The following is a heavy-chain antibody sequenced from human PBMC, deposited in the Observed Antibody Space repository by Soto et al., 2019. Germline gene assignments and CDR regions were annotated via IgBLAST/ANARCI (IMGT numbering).Heavy chain of an antibody. Sequence: QVQLVQSGAEVKKPGSSVKVSCKASGGTFSSYTISWVRQAPGQGLEWMGRIIPILGIANYAQKFQGRVTITADKSTSTAYMELRSLSSEDTAVYYCARPPSVYYGSGDDYWGQGTLVTVSS. CDR1: GGTFSSYT. CDR2: IIPILGIA. J-gene: IGHJ4*02. D-gene: IGHD3-10*01. CDR3: ARPPSVYYGSGDDY. V-gene: IGHV1-69*02.